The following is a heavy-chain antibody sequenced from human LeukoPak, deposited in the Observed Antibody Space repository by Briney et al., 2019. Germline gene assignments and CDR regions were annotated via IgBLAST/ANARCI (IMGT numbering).Heavy chain of an antibody. D-gene: IGHD1-1*01. Sequence: GGSLRLSCAASGFTFSNAWMSWVRQAPGKGLEWVGRIKSKTDGGTTDYAAPVKGRFTISRDDSKNTLYLQMNSLRAEDTAVYYCAKGSAGIDYWGQGTLVTVSS. CDR3: AKGSAGIDY. V-gene: IGHV3-15*01. J-gene: IGHJ4*02. CDR2: IKSKTDGGTT. CDR1: GFTFSNAW.